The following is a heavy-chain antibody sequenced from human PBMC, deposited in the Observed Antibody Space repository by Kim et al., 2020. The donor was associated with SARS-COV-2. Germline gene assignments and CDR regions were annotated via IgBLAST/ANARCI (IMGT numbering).Heavy chain of an antibody. CDR1: GGSVSSGSYY. Sequence: SETLSLTCTVSGGSVSSGSYYWSWIRQPPGKGLEWIGYIYYSGSTNYNPSLKSRVTISVDTSKNQFSLKLSSVTAADTAVYYCARGGSGWYDYWGQGTLV. V-gene: IGHV4-61*01. CDR3: ARGGSGWYDY. J-gene: IGHJ4*02. CDR2: IYYSGST. D-gene: IGHD6-19*01.